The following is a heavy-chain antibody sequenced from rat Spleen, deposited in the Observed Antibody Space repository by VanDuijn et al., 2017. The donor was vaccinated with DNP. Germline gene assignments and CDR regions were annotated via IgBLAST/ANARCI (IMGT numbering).Heavy chain of an antibody. V-gene: IGHV5-31*01. D-gene: IGHD5-1*01. Sequence: EVQLVESGGDLVPPGRSLKLSCVASGFTFNNYWMTWIRQVPGKGLEWVASITSSGGSTYYPDSVKGRFTISRDNAENTLYLKMNSLRSEDMATYYCARVQLGYYALDAWGQGTSVTVSS. CDR1: GFTFNNYW. CDR2: ITSSGGST. J-gene: IGHJ4*01. CDR3: ARVQLGYYALDA.